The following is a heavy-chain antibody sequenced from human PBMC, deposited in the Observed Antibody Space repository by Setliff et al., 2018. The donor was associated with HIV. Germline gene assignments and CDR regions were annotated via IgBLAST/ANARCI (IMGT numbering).Heavy chain of an antibody. V-gene: IGHV1-18*01. CDR2: ISAYNGNT. CDR3: ARVAYYDSSAYYHPPHEYFQN. J-gene: IGHJ1*01. D-gene: IGHD3-22*01. CDR1: GFSFTKYG. Sequence: SVKVSCKASGFSFTKYGFSWVRQAPGQGLEWMGWISAYNGNTNYAQTLQGRLTVTADTSTSTAYMELRSLRFDDTAVYYCARVAYYDSSAYYHPPHEYFQNWGQGTLVTVSS.